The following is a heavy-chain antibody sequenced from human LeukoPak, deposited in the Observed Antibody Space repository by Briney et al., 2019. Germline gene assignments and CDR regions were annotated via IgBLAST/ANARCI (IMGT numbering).Heavy chain of an antibody. CDR1: GPTFTFYA. J-gene: IGHJ6*03. D-gene: IGHD4-17*01. CDR3: AKWDGDLYYYYYMDV. V-gene: IGHV3-23*01. CDR2: ISGSGGST. Sequence: PGGSLRLSCAASGPTFTFYAMSWVRQAPGKGLEWVSVISGSGGSTYYADSVKGRFTISRDNSKNTLYLQMDSLRAEDTAVYYCAKWDGDLYYYYYMDVWGKGTTVTVSS.